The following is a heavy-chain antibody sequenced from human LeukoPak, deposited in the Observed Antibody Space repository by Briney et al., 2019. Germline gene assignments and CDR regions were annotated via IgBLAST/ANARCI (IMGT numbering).Heavy chain of an antibody. CDR3: VKRRYDTRGYYGYFDY. CDR1: GFTFSTYA. Sequence: GGSLRLSCAASGFTFSTYAMSWVRQAPGKGLEWVSVISGSGGSTYYADSVEGRFTISRDNSKNTLYLQMHSLRVEDTATYYCVKRRYDTRGYYGYFDYWGQGTLVTVSS. D-gene: IGHD3-22*01. V-gene: IGHV3-23*01. CDR2: ISGSGGST. J-gene: IGHJ4*02.